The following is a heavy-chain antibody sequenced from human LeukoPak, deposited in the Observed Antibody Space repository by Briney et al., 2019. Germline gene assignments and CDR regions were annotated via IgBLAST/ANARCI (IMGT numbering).Heavy chain of an antibody. Sequence: PGGSLRLSCAASGFTFSSYAMSWVRQAPGKGLEWVAVISYDGSNKYYADSVKGRFTISRDNSKNTLYLQMNSLRAEDTAVYYCAKGIIPGAYWGQGTLVTVSS. CDR3: AKGIIPGAY. CDR2: ISYDGSNK. CDR1: GFTFSSYA. V-gene: IGHV3-30*18. J-gene: IGHJ4*02. D-gene: IGHD2-21*01.